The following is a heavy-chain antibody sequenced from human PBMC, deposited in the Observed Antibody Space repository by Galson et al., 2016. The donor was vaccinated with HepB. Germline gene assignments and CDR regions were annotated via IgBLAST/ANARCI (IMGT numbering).Heavy chain of an antibody. D-gene: IGHD4-17*01. CDR1: GGNFSNFA. CDR3: AKSLYGDYGGDYYNYYMDV. V-gene: IGHV1-69*13. J-gene: IGHJ6*03. Sequence: SVKVSCKASGGNFSNFAINWVRQAPGQGLEWMAGIIPVFGTGKHAGKFQGRATFTADQSASITYMELSSLRSEDTAIYYCAKSLYGDYGGDYYNYYMDVWGKGTAVTVTS. CDR2: IIPVFGTG.